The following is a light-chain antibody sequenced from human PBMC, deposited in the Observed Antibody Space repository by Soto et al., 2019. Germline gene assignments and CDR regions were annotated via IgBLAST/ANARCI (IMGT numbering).Light chain of an antibody. CDR3: QHSGNSLWT. Sequence: EVVFTQSPATLSLSPGERAALSCRASQSLRSFCAWYQQTPGRAPRLLMYDASNRATGVPPRFSGTGSGANFTLTISSLEPEDCAIYYGQHSGNSLWTFGPVTKGDNK. CDR1: QSLRSF. J-gene: IGKJ1*01. CDR2: DAS. V-gene: IGKV3-11*01.